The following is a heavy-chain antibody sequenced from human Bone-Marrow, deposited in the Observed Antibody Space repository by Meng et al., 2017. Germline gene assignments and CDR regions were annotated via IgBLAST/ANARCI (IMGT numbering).Heavy chain of an antibody. J-gene: IGHJ4*02. CDR1: GFTFSSYA. CDR3: ARGSPPSPIYFDY. Sequence: GESLKISCAASGFTFSSYAMSWVRQAPGKGLEWVSAISGSGGSTYYADSVKGRFTISRDNSKNTLYLQMNSLRAEDTAVYYCARGSPPSPIYFDYWGQGTLVTVSS. V-gene: IGHV3-23*01. D-gene: IGHD2-15*01. CDR2: ISGSGGST.